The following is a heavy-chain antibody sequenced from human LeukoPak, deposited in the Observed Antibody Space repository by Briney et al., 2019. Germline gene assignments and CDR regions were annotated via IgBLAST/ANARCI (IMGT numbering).Heavy chain of an antibody. CDR1: GFTFRDYS. J-gene: IGHJ4*02. Sequence: GGSLRLSCAASGFTFRDYSMKWVRQAPGKGLEGVSSITGTSSYMNYADSAKGRFPISRDNAQNSLYLQMNSLSGEETAVYYCASPRYYLDSSAYYPDYWGQGTLVTVSS. V-gene: IGHV3-21*01. CDR2: ITGTSSYM. CDR3: ASPRYYLDSSAYYPDY. D-gene: IGHD3-22*01.